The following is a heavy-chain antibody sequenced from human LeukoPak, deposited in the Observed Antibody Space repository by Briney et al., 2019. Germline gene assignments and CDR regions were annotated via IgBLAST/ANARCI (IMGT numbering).Heavy chain of an antibody. J-gene: IGHJ3*02. CDR1: GFTVSSNY. Sequence: GGSLRLSCAASGFTVSSNYMSWVRQAPGKGLEWVSSISSSSSYIYYADSVKGRFTISRDNAKNSLYLQMNSLRAEDTAVYYCARGDYGDYSDAFDIWGQGTMVTVSS. V-gene: IGHV3-21*01. CDR3: ARGDYGDYSDAFDI. CDR2: ISSSSSYI. D-gene: IGHD4-17*01.